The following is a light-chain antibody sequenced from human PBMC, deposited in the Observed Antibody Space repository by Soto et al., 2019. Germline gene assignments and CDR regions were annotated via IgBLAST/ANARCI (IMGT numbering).Light chain of an antibody. V-gene: IGLV6-57*03. CDR2: EDN. CDR1: GGSIASGY. J-gene: IGLJ1*01. CDR3: QSYHSSYPYV. Sequence: NFMLTQPHSVSESPGKTVTISCTRSGGSIASGYVQWYQQRPGSAPTTVIYEDNQRPSGVPDRFSGSIDSSSNSASLTISGLKTEDEAYYYCQSYHSSYPYVFGTGTKLTVL.